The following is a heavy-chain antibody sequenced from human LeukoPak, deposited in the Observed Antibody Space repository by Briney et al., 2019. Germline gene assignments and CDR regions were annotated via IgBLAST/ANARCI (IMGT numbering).Heavy chain of an antibody. CDR1: GFTFSSYS. J-gene: IGHJ4*02. Sequence: PGGSLRLSCAASGFTFSSYSMNWVRQAPGKGLEWVSSITSSSSYIYYADSVKGRFTISRDNAKNSLYLQMNSLRAEDTAVYYCARFYDYGDSNDYWGQGTLVTVSS. V-gene: IGHV3-21*01. CDR2: ITSSSSYI. D-gene: IGHD4-17*01. CDR3: ARFYDYGDSNDY.